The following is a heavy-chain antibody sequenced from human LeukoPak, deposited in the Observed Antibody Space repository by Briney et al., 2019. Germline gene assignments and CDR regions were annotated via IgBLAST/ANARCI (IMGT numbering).Heavy chain of an antibody. Sequence: GASVKVSCKASGGTFSSYAISWVRQAPGQGLEWMGGIIPIFGTANYAQNLQGRVTMTTVTSTNTAYMELRSLRSDDTAVYYCARGVAVGTAYYFDCWGQGTLVTVSS. CDR1: GGTFSSYA. J-gene: IGHJ4*02. CDR3: ARGVAVGTAYYFDC. CDR2: IIPIFGTA. D-gene: IGHD4-23*01. V-gene: IGHV1-69*05.